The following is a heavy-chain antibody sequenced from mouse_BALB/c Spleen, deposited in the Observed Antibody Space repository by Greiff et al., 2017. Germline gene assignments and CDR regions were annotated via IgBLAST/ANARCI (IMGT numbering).Heavy chain of an antibody. CDR2: ISTYYGNT. J-gene: IGHJ4*01. CDR1: SYTFTDYA. V-gene: IGHV1-67*01. CDR3: ARNYGSSYRYYAMDY. Sequence: QVQLKQSGPELVRPGVSVKISCKGSSYTFTDYAMHWVKQSHAKSLEWIGVISTYYGNTNYNQKFKGKATMTVDKSSSTAYMELARLTSEDSAVYYCARNYGSSYRYYAMDYWGQGTSVTVSS. D-gene: IGHD1-1*01.